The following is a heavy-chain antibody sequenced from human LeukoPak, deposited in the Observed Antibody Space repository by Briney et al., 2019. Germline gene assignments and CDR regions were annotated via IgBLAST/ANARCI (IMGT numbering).Heavy chain of an antibody. CDR1: GFTFSSYG. Sequence: GRSLRLSCAASGFTFSSYGMHWVRQAPGKGLEWVAVISYDGSNKYYADSVKGRFTISRDNSKNTLYLQMNSLRAEDTAVYYCARDREPTWGQGTLVTVSS. CDR2: ISYDGSNK. D-gene: IGHD1-26*01. V-gene: IGHV3-30*03. CDR3: ARDREPT. J-gene: IGHJ4*02.